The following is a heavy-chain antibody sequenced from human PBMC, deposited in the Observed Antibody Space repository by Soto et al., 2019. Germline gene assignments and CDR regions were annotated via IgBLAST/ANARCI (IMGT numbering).Heavy chain of an antibody. D-gene: IGHD3-3*01. CDR3: ARRAGGISIFGEVSNQNCFDP. CDR2: INYSGKT. CDR1: WGSITGVDYL. V-gene: IGHV4-39*01. J-gene: IGHJ5*02. Sequence: PSQTHRVRSTVAWGSITGVDYLCGSIRQPPGEGLEWIAIINYSGKTDYNPSLKSRVTISVDTSKNQFSLKLSSVTAADTAVYYCARRAGGISIFGEVSNQNCFDPWGQGTLVTVYS.